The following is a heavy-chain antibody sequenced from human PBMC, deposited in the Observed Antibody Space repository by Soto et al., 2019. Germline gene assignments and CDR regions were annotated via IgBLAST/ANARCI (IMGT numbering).Heavy chain of an antibody. CDR3: ARSTVTTFLGRWFHP. Sequence: SEILSLTCTVSGCSISRYYWSWIRQPPGKGLEWIGYIYYSGSTNYNPSLKSRVTISVDTSKNQFSLKLSSVTAADTAVYYCARSTVTTFLGRWFHPWGQGTLVTVSS. D-gene: IGHD4-17*01. V-gene: IGHV4-59*01. CDR1: GCSISRYY. CDR2: IYYSGST. J-gene: IGHJ5*02.